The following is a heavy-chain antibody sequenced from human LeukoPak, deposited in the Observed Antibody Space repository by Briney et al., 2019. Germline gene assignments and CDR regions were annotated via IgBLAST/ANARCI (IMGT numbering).Heavy chain of an antibody. Sequence: SGPTLVKPTQTLTLTCTFSGFSLSTSGVGVGWIRQPPGKALEWLALIYWDDDKRYSPSLKSRLTITKDTSKNQVVLTVTNMDPVDTATYYCAHWDAMIVKNYFDYWGQGTLVTVSS. V-gene: IGHV2-5*02. CDR3: AHWDAMIVKNYFDY. CDR2: IYWDDDK. D-gene: IGHD3-22*01. CDR1: GFSLSTSGVG. J-gene: IGHJ4*02.